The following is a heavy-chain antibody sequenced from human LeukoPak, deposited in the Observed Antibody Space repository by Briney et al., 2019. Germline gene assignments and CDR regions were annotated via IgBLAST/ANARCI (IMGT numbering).Heavy chain of an antibody. J-gene: IGHJ2*01. Sequence: GGSLRLSCTASGFTFGDYAMSWVRQAPGKGLEWVGFIRSKAYGGTTEYAASVKGRFTISRDDSKSIAYLQMNSLKTEDTAVYYCTRVGPYIAVVFYWYFDLWGRGTLVTVSS. CDR2: IRSKAYGGTT. D-gene: IGHD6-19*01. CDR3: TRVGPYIAVVFYWYFDL. V-gene: IGHV3-49*04. CDR1: GFTFGDYA.